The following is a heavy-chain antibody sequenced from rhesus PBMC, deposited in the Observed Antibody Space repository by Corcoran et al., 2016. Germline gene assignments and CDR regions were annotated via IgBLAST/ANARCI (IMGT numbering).Heavy chain of an antibody. D-gene: IGHD3-16*01. V-gene: IGHV3S5*01. J-gene: IGHJ4*01. CDR3: AKDLLRYYSGSYYLDY. CDR2: INGGVGST. Sequence: EVQLVETGGGLVQPGGSLKLSCAASGFTFSSYGMSWFCQAQGKGLEWVKAINGGVGSTNAENSVKCRFTNSRDNSKNTLSLQMNSLRAEDTAVYYCAKDLLRYYSGSYYLDYWGQGVLVTVSS. CDR1: GFTFSSYG.